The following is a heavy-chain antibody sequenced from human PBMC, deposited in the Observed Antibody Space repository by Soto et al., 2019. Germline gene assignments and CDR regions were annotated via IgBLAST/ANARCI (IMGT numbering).Heavy chain of an antibody. CDR2: IKPDGSEK. CDR1: GFTFSSYW. CDR3: ARECVGDVYHGDFDY. J-gene: IGHJ4*02. D-gene: IGHD3-16*01. Sequence: EVQLVESGGALVQPGGSLRLSCAASGFTFSSYWMSWVRQAPGKGLEWVANIKPDGSEKYYVDSVKGRFTISRDNAKNSLYLQRNSLRAEDPVVYYCARECVGDVYHGDFDYWGQGPLFTVSS. V-gene: IGHV3-7*04.